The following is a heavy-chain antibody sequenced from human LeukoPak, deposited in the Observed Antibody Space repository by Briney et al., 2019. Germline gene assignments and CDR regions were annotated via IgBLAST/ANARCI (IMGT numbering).Heavy chain of an antibody. V-gene: IGHV5-51*01. D-gene: IGHD6-13*01. CDR1: GYIFTSYG. CDR3: ARSYSSSWYFDY. CDR2: IYPGDSDT. J-gene: IGHJ4*02. Sequence: GESLKISCKGSGYIFTSYGIGWVRKMPGKGLEWMGIIYPGDSDTRYSPSFQGQVTISADKSVSTAYLQWSSLKASDTAIYYCARSYSSSWYFDYWGQGTLVTVSS.